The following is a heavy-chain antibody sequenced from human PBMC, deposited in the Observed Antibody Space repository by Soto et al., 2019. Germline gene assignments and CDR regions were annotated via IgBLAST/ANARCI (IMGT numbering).Heavy chain of an antibody. J-gene: IGHJ1*01. V-gene: IGHV1-46*03. CDR1: GYTFTSCY. CDR3: ARVADYYDSSGYHQYDFQH. D-gene: IGHD3-22*01. CDR2: INLSGGST. Sequence: GASVKVSCKASGYTFTSCYMHWVRQAPGQGLEKKGIINLSGGSTSYAQKFQGRVTMTRDTSTSTVYMELSSLRSEDTAVYYCARVADYYDSSGYHQYDFQHWGQGTLVTVSS.